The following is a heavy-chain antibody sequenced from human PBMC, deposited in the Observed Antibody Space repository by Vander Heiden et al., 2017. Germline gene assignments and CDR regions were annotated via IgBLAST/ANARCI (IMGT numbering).Heavy chain of an antibody. D-gene: IGHD3-16*01. J-gene: IGHJ3*01. V-gene: IGHV3-33*01. Sequence: QVRLVESGGGVVQPGRSLRLSYAASGFTFSGYNMHWVRQAPGKGLEWGAVVWFDGGDKYYGDSVKGRFTISRDNSKNTVFLQIKSLRGEDTAVYYCARDRTFYGAGDDGFDVWGQGTMVSVSS. CDR2: VWFDGGDK. CDR1: GFTFSGYN. CDR3: ARDRTFYGAGDDGFDV.